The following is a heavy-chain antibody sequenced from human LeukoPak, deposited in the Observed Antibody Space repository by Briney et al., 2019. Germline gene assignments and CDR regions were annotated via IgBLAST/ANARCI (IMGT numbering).Heavy chain of an antibody. CDR1: GGSFSGYY. CDR3: ARGPWGSWYVLDY. D-gene: IGHD6-13*01. Sequence: SETLSLTCAVYGGSFSGYYWSWIRQPPGKGLEWIGEINHSGSTNYNPSLKRRVTISVDTSKNKFSRKRSSGTAADTAVYYCARGPWGSWYVLDYWGRGTLVTVSS. V-gene: IGHV4-34*01. CDR2: INHSGST. J-gene: IGHJ4*02.